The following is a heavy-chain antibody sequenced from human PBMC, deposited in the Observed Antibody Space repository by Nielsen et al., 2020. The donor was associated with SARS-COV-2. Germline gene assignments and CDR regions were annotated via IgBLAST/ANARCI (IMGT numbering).Heavy chain of an antibody. CDR1: GYTFTSYY. Sequence: ASVKVSCKASGYTFTSYYMHWVRQAPGQGLEWMGWMNPNSGNTGYAQKFQGRVTMTRNTSISTAYMELSSLRSEDTAVYYCARGHRVTMVRGVSYGMDVWGQGTTVTVSS. J-gene: IGHJ6*02. CDR2: MNPNSGNT. CDR3: ARGHRVTMVRGVSYGMDV. V-gene: IGHV1-8*02. D-gene: IGHD3-10*01.